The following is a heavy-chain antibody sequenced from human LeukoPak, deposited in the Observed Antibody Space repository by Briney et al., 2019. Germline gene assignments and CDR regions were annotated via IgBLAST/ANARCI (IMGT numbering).Heavy chain of an antibody. CDR1: GGSISSSSYY. J-gene: IGHJ6*03. D-gene: IGHD4-23*01. CDR3: ARVRRVVTYYYYYMDV. Sequence: MTSETLSLTCTVSGGSISSSSYYWGWIRQPPGKGLEWIGSIYYSGSTCYNPSLKSRVTISVDTSKNQFSLKLSSVTAADTAVYYCARVRRVVTYYYYYMDVWGQGTLVTVSS. CDR2: IYYSGST. V-gene: IGHV4-39*07.